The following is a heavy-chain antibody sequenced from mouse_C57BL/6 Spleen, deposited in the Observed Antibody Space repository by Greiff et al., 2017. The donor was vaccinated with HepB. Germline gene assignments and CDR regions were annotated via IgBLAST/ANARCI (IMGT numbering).Heavy chain of an antibody. V-gene: IGHV1-76*01. Sequence: QVQLQQSGAELVRPGASVKLSCKASGYTFTDYYINWVKQRPGQGLEWIARIYPGSGNTYYNEKFKGKATLTAEKSSSTAYMQLSSLTSEDSAVYFCARVTTVAWYFDVWGTGTTVTVSS. D-gene: IGHD1-1*01. CDR1: GYTFTDYY. CDR3: ARVTTVAWYFDV. CDR2: IYPGSGNT. J-gene: IGHJ1*03.